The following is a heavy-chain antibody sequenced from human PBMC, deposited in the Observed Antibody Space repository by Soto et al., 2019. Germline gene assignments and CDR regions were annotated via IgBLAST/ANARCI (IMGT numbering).Heavy chain of an antibody. CDR3: ARREQWLAGYFDY. CDR1: GDSISSSGFY. V-gene: IGHV4-39*01. J-gene: IGHJ4*02. CDR2: IYYSGST. D-gene: IGHD6-19*01. Sequence: QLQLRESGPGLVTPSETLSLTCTVSGDSISSSGFYWGWIRQPPGKGLEWIGSIYYSGSTYYNPSHKSRVTISIDTSQNQFSLKLRSVTAADTAVYYCARREQWLAGYFDYWGQGTLVTVSS.